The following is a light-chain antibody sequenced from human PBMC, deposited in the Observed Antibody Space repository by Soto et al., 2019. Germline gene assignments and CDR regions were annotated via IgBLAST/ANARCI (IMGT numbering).Light chain of an antibody. J-gene: IGKJ4*01. Sequence: EIVLTQSPATLSLSPGERATLSCWASQSVNRYLVWYQQKPGQAPRLLIYDASNRATGIPARFSGSGSGTDFTLTISSLEPEDFAVYYCQQRSNWPLTFGRGTKVDIK. V-gene: IGKV3-11*01. CDR1: QSVNRY. CDR2: DAS. CDR3: QQRSNWPLT.